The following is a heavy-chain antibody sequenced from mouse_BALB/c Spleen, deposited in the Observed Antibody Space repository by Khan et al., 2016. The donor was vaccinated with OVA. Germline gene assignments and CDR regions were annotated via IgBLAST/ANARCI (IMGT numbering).Heavy chain of an antibody. Sequence: VESGGDLVKPGGSLKLSCAASGFTFSTYGMSWVRQTPDKRLEWVAGISTGGSYTYYPDSVKGRFTISRDNAKNTLYLQMSSLKSEDTAMYYCTRLAYYYNSEGFAYWGQGTLVSVSA. V-gene: IGHV5-6*01. J-gene: IGHJ3*01. CDR2: ISTGGSYT. D-gene: IGHD1-1*01. CDR1: GFTFSTYG. CDR3: TRLAYYYNSEGFAY.